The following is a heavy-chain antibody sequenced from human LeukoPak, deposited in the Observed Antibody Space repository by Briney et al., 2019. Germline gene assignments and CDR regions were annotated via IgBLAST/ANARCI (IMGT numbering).Heavy chain of an antibody. CDR3: ARYGRGPDYDFWSGYGHDAFDI. D-gene: IGHD3-3*01. J-gene: IGHJ3*02. CDR1: GYTFTGYY. V-gene: IGHV1-2*02. Sequence: ASVKVSCKASGYTFTGYYMHWVRQAPGQGLEWMGWINPNSGGTNYAQKFQGRFTMTRDTSISTAYMELSRLRSDDTAVYYCARYGRGPDYDFWSGYGHDAFDIWGQGTMVTVSS. CDR2: INPNSGGT.